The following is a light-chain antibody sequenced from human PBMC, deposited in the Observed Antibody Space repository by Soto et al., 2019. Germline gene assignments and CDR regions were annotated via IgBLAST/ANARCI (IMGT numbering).Light chain of an antibody. CDR1: SSDVGGSSNF. CDR2: DVS. J-gene: IGLJ2*01. Sequence: QSALTQPASVSGSPGQSITISCTGTSSDVGGSSNFVSWYQQHPGKAPKLMIYDVSNRPSGVSNRFSGSKSGNMASLTISGLQAEDEADYYCSSYTISDTLVFGGGTKLTVL. V-gene: IGLV2-14*01. CDR3: SSYTISDTLV.